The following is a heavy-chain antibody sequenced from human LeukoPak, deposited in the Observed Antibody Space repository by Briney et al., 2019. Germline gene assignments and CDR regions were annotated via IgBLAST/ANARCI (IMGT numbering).Heavy chain of an antibody. CDR3: GMSGDRVALQDDVFDV. CDR1: GTIFTSYC. D-gene: IGHD1-26*01. CDR2: IYPGDSGP. V-gene: IGHV5-51*01. Sequence: GASLQISCKVSGTIFTSYCIGWVRPLPGKGLEWMGIIYPGDSGPTYSTSFQGQVTISVDKSINTAYLQWSSLQASDTAMYYCGMSGDRVALQDDVFDVWGQGTMVTVS. J-gene: IGHJ3*01.